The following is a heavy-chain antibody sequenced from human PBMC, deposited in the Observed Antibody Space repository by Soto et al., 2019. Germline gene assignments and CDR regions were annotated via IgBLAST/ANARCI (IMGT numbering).Heavy chain of an antibody. J-gene: IGHJ6*02. CDR1: GDSVFSENPA. V-gene: IGHV6-1*01. CDR2: TNYGCNRSN. Sequence: SQGRSLTLALSGDSVFSENPAWNWNRQSARRGLEWLLRTNYGCNRSNDYAVSVKSRITSNPYTSKNQFSLQLNSVTPEDTAVYYCAKALPSECSSTLGSYYYGMDVWGQGTTVTVSS. D-gene: IGHD2-2*01. CDR3: AKALPSECSSTLGSYYYGMDV.